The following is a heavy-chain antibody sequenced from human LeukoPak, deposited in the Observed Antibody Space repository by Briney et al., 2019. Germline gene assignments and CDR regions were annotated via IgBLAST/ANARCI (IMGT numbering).Heavy chain of an antibody. CDR1: GGSISSGDFY. D-gene: IGHD4-17*01. CDR3: ARDRANYADYRHAFDI. Sequence: SQTLSLTCTVPGGSISSGDFYWSWIRQPPGKGLEWIGYIYYSGNPYYNPSLKSRVTISVDTSKNQFSLKLSSVTAADTALYYCARDRANYADYRHAFDIWGQGTMVTVSS. J-gene: IGHJ3*02. V-gene: IGHV4-30-4*01. CDR2: IYYSGNP.